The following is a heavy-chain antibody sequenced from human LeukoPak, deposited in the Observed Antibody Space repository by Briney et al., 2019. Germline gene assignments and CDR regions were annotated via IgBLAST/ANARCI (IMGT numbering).Heavy chain of an antibody. CDR3: TTEEIYSHGLGAFHF. J-gene: IGHJ3*01. CDR1: GYTFTSYG. V-gene: IGHV1-18*01. CDR2: ISAYNGNT. Sequence: GASVKVSCKASGYTFTSYGISWVRQAPGQGLEWMGWISAYNGNTNYAQKLQGRVTMTTDTSTSTAYMELSSLRSEDTAIYYCTTEEIYSHGLGAFHFWGQGTLVTVSS. D-gene: IGHD5-18*01.